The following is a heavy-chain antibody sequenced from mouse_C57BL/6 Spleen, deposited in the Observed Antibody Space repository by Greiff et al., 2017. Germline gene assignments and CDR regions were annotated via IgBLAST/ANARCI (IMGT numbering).Heavy chain of an antibody. Sequence: QVQLKESGPELVKPGASVKISCKASGYAFSSSWMNWVKQRPGKGLEWIGRIYPGDGDTNYNGKFKGKATLTADKSSSTAYMQLSSLTSEDSAVYFCARTRDDYLYAMDYWGQGTSVTVSS. V-gene: IGHV1-82*01. CDR3: ARTRDDYLYAMDY. CDR2: IYPGDGDT. CDR1: GYAFSSSW. D-gene: IGHD2-4*01. J-gene: IGHJ4*01.